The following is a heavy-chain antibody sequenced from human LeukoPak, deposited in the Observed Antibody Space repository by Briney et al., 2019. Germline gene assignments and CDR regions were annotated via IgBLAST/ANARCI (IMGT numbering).Heavy chain of an antibody. J-gene: IGHJ5*02. D-gene: IGHD3-3*01. CDR1: GFTFSSYS. CDR3: ARGLSSYYDFWGGHNWFDP. CDR2: INHSGST. V-gene: IGHV4-34*01. Sequence: GSLRLSCAASGFTFSSYSMNWVRQPPGKGLEWIGEINHSGSTNYNPSLKSRVTISVDTSKNQFSLKLSSVTAADTAVYYCARGLSSYYDFWGGHNWFDPWGQGTLVTVSS.